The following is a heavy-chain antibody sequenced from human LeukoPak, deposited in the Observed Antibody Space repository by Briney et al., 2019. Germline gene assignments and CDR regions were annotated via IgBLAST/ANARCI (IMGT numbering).Heavy chain of an antibody. V-gene: IGHV3-48*03. CDR1: GFTFSNYE. J-gene: IGHJ6*03. Sequence: GGSLRLSCAASGFTFSNYEMNWVRQAPGKGLEWVSYIRSTGTTTYHADSVKGRFAISRDNDKDSLYLQMDSLGVDDTAVYYCARGRGALGYMDVWGKGTTVTVSS. CDR2: IRSTGTTT. CDR3: ARGRGALGYMDV. D-gene: IGHD3-10*01.